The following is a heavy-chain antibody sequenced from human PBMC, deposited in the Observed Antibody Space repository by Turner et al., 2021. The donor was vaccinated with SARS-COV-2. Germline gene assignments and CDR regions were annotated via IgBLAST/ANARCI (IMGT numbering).Heavy chain of an antibody. J-gene: IGHJ4*02. CDR1: GYTLIELS. D-gene: IGHD2-21*02. V-gene: IGHV1-24*01. CDR3: ATGYAYCGGDCSIDY. CDR2: FDPEDGET. Sequence: QVQLVQSWAAVKTPAASVKVSCKVSGYTLIELSMHRVRQATGKGLEWMGGFDPEDGETISAQKFQGRVTMTEDTSTDTAYMELSSLRSEDTAVYYWATGYAYCGGDCSIDYWGQGTLVTVSS.